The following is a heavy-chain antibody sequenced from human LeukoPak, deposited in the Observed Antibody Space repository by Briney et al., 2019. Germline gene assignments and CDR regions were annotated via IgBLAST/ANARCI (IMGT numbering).Heavy chain of an antibody. Sequence: SETLSLTCTVSAGSISSYYWSWIRQPAGKGLEWIGRIYTSGSTNYNPSLKSRVTMSVDTSKNQFSLKLSSVTAADTAVYYCARDSGSYRLYYFDYWGQGTLVTVSS. CDR2: IYTSGST. CDR1: AGSISSYY. CDR3: ARDSGSYRLYYFDY. J-gene: IGHJ4*02. V-gene: IGHV4-4*07. D-gene: IGHD3-16*02.